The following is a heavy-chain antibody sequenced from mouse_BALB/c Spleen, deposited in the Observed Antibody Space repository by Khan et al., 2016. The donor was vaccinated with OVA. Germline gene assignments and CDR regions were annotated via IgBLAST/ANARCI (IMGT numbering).Heavy chain of an antibody. V-gene: IGHV9-2-1*01. D-gene: IGHD2-2*01. Sequence: QIQLVQSGPELKKPGETVKISCKTSTYTFTDYSMHWVKQAPGKGLKWMGWINTETGEPTYADDFKGRFAFSLETSASTAYLQINNLKNEDTATYFYARHGNDMKNMDYWGQGTSVTVSS. CDR2: INTETGEP. CDR3: ARHGNDMKNMDY. J-gene: IGHJ4*01. CDR1: TYTFTDYS.